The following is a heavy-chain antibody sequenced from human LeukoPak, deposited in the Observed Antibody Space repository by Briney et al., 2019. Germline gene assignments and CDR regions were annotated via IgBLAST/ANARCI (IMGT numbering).Heavy chain of an antibody. CDR2: IIPIFGTA. J-gene: IGHJ4*02. D-gene: IGHD3-10*01. CDR3: ARGDGSGRYCIEY. CDR1: GGTFSSYA. V-gene: IGHV1-69*13. Sequence: ASVKVSCKASGGTFSSYAISWVRQAPGQGLEWMGGIIPIFGTANYAQKFQGRVTITADESTSTVYMELSRLTSDDTAVYYCARGDGSGRYCIEYWGQGTLVAAAS.